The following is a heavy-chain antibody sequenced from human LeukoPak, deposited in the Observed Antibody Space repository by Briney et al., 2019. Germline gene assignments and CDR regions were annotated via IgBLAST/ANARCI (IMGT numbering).Heavy chain of an antibody. Sequence: PGGSLRLSCAASGFTFSSYSMNWVRQAPGKGLEWVSSISSSSSYIYYADSVKGRFTISRDNAKNSLYLQMNSLRVEDTAVYYCESRWPTPGDFDYWGQGTLVTVSS. CDR1: GFTFSSYS. J-gene: IGHJ4*02. CDR3: ESRWPTPGDFDY. V-gene: IGHV3-21*01. D-gene: IGHD5-24*01. CDR2: ISSSSSYI.